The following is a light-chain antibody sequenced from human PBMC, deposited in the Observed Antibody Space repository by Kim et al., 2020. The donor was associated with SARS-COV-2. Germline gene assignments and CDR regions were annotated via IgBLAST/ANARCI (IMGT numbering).Light chain of an antibody. V-gene: IGKV1-5*03. Sequence: ASVGDRVTITCRASQSIFSYLAWYQQKPGNVPKILIYRASTLESGVPSRFSGSESGTEFTLTISSLQPDDFATYYCQQFYTYPITFGQGTRLEIK. CDR1: QSIFSY. J-gene: IGKJ5*01. CDR2: RAS. CDR3: QQFYTYPIT.